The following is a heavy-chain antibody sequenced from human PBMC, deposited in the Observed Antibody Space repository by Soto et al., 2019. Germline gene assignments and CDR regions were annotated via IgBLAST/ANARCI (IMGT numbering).Heavy chain of an antibody. CDR3: ARGSGYSQPFDY. D-gene: IGHD3-22*01. V-gene: IGHV4-31*03. J-gene: IGHJ4*02. CDR2: IYYSGST. Sequence: PSETLSLTCTVSGGSISSGGYYWSWIRQHPGKGLEWIGYIYYSGSTYYNPSLKSRVTISVDTSKNQFSLKLSSVTAADTAVYYCARGSGYSQPFDYWGQGTLVTVPS. CDR1: GGSISSGGYY.